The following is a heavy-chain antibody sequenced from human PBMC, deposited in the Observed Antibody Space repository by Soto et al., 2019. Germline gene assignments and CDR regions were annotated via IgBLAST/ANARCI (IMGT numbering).Heavy chain of an antibody. CDR2: ISSSSSTI. J-gene: IGHJ4*02. D-gene: IGHD2-8*01. Sequence: HPGGSLRLSCAASGFTFSSYSMNWVRQAPGKGLEWVSYISSSSSTIYYADSVKGRFTISRDNAKNSLYLQMNSLRDEDTAVYYCAREFMGKDIVLMVYARGRAFDYWGQGTLVTVSS. V-gene: IGHV3-48*02. CDR3: AREFMGKDIVLMVYARGRAFDY. CDR1: GFTFSSYS.